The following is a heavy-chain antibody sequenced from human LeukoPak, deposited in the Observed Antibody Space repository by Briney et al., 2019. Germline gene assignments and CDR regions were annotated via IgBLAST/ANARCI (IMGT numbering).Heavy chain of an antibody. CDR2: ISASGSST. CDR3: AKGGHLDD. V-gene: IGHV3-23*01. Sequence: GGSLRLSCAASGFTFDTYEMSWVRQAPGKGLKWVSKISASGSSTNYADSVEGRFSVSRDNSKNTLHLEMNSLRAEDTAVYYCAKGGHLDDWGQGTLVTVSS. CDR1: GFTFDTYE. J-gene: IGHJ4*02.